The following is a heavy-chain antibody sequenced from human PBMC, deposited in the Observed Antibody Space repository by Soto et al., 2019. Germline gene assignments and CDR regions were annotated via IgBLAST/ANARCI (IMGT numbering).Heavy chain of an antibody. Sequence: QVQLVESGGGLVKPGGSLRLSCAASGFTFTDDFMTWIRQTQGQGLEWLSSINSGGYSVYYADSVKGRFTISRDNAKNSVYLQMNSLRGEDTAVYYCARGWELRDWGQGTLVTVSS. D-gene: IGHD1-26*01. CDR2: INSGGYSV. J-gene: IGHJ4*02. CDR1: GFTFTDDF. V-gene: IGHV3-11*01. CDR3: ARGWELRD.